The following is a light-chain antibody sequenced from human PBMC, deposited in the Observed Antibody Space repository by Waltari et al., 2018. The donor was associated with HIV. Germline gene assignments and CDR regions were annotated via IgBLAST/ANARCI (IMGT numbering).Light chain of an antibody. J-gene: IGLJ2*01. CDR2: YDD. CDR3: GEAWDDSRNGPV. Sequence: QSVLTQPPSVSDAPRQRVTISCSGSSSNIGNNAVNWYQQLPGKAPKLLIYYDDLLTSGGYDRFLGSKSGSSASLAISGLQSEDEADYYCGEAWDDSRNGPVFGGGTKLTVL. CDR1: SSNIGNNA. V-gene: IGLV1-36*01.